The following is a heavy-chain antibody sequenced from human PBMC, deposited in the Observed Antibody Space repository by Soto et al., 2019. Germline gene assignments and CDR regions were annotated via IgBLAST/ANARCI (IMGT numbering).Heavy chain of an antibody. V-gene: IGHV5-10-1*01. CDR3: ARLYCSSSTCDSWFDP. D-gene: IGHD2-2*01. J-gene: IGHJ5*02. CDR2: IDPRDSYT. CDR1: GYTFTTFW. Sequence: PGESLKISCTGFGYTFTTFWISWVRQMPGRGLEWMGRIDPRDSYTNYSPSFRGHVTISGDKSTSTVYLQWASLKASDTAMYYCARLYCSSSTCDSWFDPWGQGTLVTVSS.